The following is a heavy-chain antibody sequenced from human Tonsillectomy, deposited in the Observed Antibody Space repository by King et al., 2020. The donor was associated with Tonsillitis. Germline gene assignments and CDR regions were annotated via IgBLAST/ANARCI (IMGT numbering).Heavy chain of an antibody. Sequence: QLVQSGAEVKKPGASVKVSCKASGYTFTGYYMHWVRQAPGQGLEWMGWINPNSGGTNYAQKFQGRVTMTRDTSISTAYMELSRLRSDDTAVYFCAREWGCRSTSCYSKWFDPWGQGTLVTVSS. CDR2: INPNSGGT. CDR3: AREWGCRSTSCYSKWFDP. CDR1: GYTFTGYY. V-gene: IGHV1-2*02. D-gene: IGHD2-2*01. J-gene: IGHJ5*02.